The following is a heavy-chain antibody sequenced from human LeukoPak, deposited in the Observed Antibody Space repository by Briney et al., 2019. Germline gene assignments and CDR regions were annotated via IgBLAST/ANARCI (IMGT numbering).Heavy chain of an antibody. CDR3: AKGSDYYDTSGCDY. D-gene: IGHD3-22*01. Sequence: GGSLRLSCAASGFTFSNYGMHRVRQAPGKGLEWVAFMPYDGSDKYFADSVKGRFTISRDNSKNTLYLQMNSLRPEDTAVYYCAKGSDYYDTSGCDYWGQGTLVTVSS. V-gene: IGHV3-30*02. CDR1: GFTFSNYG. J-gene: IGHJ4*02. CDR2: MPYDGSDK.